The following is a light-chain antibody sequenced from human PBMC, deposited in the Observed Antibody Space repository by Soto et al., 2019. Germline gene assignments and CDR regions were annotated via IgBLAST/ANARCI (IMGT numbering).Light chain of an antibody. J-gene: IGKJ5*01. CDR2: GAS. CDR3: QQYNNWIT. V-gene: IGKV3-15*01. CDR1: QSVSSSY. Sequence: EVVMTQSPATLSVSPGERATLSSRASQSVSSSYLAWYQQKPGQAPRLLIYGASTRATGIPARFSGSGSGTEFTLTISSLQSEDFAVYYCQQYNNWITFGQGTRLEIK.